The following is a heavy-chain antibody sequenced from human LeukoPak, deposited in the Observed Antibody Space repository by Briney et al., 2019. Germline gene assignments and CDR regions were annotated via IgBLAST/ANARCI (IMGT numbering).Heavy chain of an antibody. D-gene: IGHD2-2*01. V-gene: IGHV3-30*02. CDR1: GFTFSSYG. CDR3: AKDHCSSTSCWLWSYYFDY. J-gene: IGHJ4*02. CDR2: IRYDGSNK. Sequence: GGSLRLSCAASGFTFSSYGMHWVRQAPGKGLEWVAFIRYDGSNKYYADSVKGRFTISRDNSKNTLYLQMNSLRAEDTAVYYCAKDHCSSTSCWLWSYYFDYWGQGTLVTVSS.